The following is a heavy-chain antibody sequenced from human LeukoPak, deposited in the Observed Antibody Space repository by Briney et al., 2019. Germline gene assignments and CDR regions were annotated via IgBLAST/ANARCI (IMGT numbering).Heavy chain of an antibody. CDR1: GGSISSGGYY. CDR2: SYYSGST. J-gene: IGHJ2*01. V-gene: IGHV4-31*03. Sequence: SETLSLTCTVSGGSISSGGYYWSWIRQHPGKGLEWIGYSYYSGSTYYNPSLKSRLTISVDTSENQFSLKLTSVTAADTAVYYCARGAGNFDLWGRGTLVTVSS. D-gene: IGHD3-10*01. CDR3: ARGAGNFDL.